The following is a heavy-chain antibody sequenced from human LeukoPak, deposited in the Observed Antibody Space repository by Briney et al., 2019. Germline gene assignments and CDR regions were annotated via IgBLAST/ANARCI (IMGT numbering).Heavy chain of an antibody. D-gene: IGHD3-16*01. CDR3: ARGLAVLTVDWYFDL. Sequence: GGSLRLSCAASGFTFSSYSMIWVRQAPGKGLEWVSFISLASSYIYYADSVKGRFTISRDNANNSLSLQMNSLRADDTAVYYCARGLAVLTVDWYFDLWGRGTLATVSS. J-gene: IGHJ2*01. CDR1: GFTFSSYS. V-gene: IGHV3-21*01. CDR2: ISLASSYI.